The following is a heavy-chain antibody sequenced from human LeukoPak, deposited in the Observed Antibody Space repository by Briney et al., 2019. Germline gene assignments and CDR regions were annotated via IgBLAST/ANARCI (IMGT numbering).Heavy chain of an antibody. V-gene: IGHV3-66*03. CDR1: GFTVSTNY. CDR3: ARDGGLGPYSSWTPFDY. CDR2: IYSSGST. D-gene: IGHD6-6*01. Sequence: PGGSLRLSCAASGFTVSTNYMSWVRQAPGKGLEWVSVIYSSGSTYSADSVKGRFTIFRYNSKNTLYLQMNSPRAEDTAVYYCARDGGLGPYSSWTPFDYWGQGALVTVSS. J-gene: IGHJ4*02.